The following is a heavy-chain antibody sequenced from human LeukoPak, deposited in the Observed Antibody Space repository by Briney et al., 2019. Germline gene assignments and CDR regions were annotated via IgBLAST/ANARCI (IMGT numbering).Heavy chain of an antibody. Sequence: PSETLSLTCTVSGGSMSPYHWGWIRQPPGKGLEWAGYIYYSGSTNYNPSLNSRVTISVDTSKNQFSLRLSSVTAADTAIYYCARAVSGRFDYWGQGTLVTVSS. CDR3: ARAVSGRFDY. V-gene: IGHV4-59*08. J-gene: IGHJ4*02. CDR1: GGSMSPYH. CDR2: IYYSGST. D-gene: IGHD6-19*01.